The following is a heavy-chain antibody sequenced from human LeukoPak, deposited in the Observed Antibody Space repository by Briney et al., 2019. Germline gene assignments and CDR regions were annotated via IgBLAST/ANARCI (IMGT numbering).Heavy chain of an antibody. CDR3: ARDPVGYCSGGSCYSENNWFDP. CDR2: INSDGSST. V-gene: IGHV3-74*01. J-gene: IGHJ5*02. CDR1: GFTFSSYW. D-gene: IGHD2-15*01. Sequence: GGSLRLSCAASGFTFSSYWMHWVRHAPGKGLVWVSCINSDGSSTSYADSVKGRFTISRDNAKNTLYPQMNSLRAEDTAVYYCARDPVGYCSGGSCYSENNWFDPWGQGTLVTVSS.